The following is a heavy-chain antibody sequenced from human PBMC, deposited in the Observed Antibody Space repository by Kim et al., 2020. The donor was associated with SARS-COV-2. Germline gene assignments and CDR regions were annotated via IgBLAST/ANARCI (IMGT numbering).Heavy chain of an antibody. CDR3: DASDY. CDR2: ISDSGGRT. Sequence: LSLTCAASGFTFSNYAMGWVRQAPGKGLEWVSTISDSGGRTHYADSVRGRFTISRDNSKKTLYLQMNSLRAEDTAIYYCDASDYWGQGTLVTVSS. CDR1: GFTFSNYA. V-gene: IGHV3-23*01. J-gene: IGHJ4*02.